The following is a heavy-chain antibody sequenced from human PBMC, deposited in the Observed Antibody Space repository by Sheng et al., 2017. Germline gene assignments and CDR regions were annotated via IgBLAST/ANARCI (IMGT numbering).Heavy chain of an antibody. J-gene: IGHJ3*02. CDR3: ARGEQWSLTGDAFDI. CDR1: GGTFSSYT. CDR2: IIPILGIA. V-gene: IGHV1-69*02. D-gene: IGHD6-19*01. Sequence: QVQLVQSGAEVKKPGSSVKVSCKASGGTFSSYTISWVRQAPGQGLEWMGRIIPILGIANYAQKFQGRVTITADKSTSTAYMELSSLRSEDTAVYYCARGEQWSLTGDAFDIWGQGTMVTVSS.